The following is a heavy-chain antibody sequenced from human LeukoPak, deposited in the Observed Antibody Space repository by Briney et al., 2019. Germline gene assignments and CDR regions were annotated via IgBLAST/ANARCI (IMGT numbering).Heavy chain of an antibody. CDR1: GGSISSYY. V-gene: IGHV4-4*09. CDR2: IYTGGGT. Sequence: PSETLSLTCTVSGGSISSYYWSWIRQPPGKGLEWIGYIYTGGGTNYNPSLESRDTISVDTSKNQFSLKLSSVTAADTAVYYCARGDMVATTRFDYWGQGTLVTVSS. J-gene: IGHJ4*02. D-gene: IGHD5-12*01. CDR3: ARGDMVATTRFDY.